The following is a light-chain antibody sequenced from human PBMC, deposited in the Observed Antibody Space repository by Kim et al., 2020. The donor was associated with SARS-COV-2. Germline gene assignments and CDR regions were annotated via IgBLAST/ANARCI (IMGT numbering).Light chain of an antibody. CDR3: AAWDDSLNGPV. V-gene: IGLV1-44*01. Sequence: QSVLTQPPSASGTPGQRVTISCSGSSSNIGSNAVSWYQQLPGTAPKLLIHANNERPSGVPDRFSGSKSGTSASLAISGLQSEDEADYYCAAWDDSLNGPVFGGGTQLTVL. J-gene: IGLJ3*02. CDR2: ANN. CDR1: SSNIGSNA.